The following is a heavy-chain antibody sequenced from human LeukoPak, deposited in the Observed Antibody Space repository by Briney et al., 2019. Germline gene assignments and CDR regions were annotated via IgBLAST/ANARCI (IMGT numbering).Heavy chain of an antibody. CDR2: INPNSGGT. V-gene: IGHV1-2*02. CDR1: GYTFTGYY. J-gene: IGHJ3*02. D-gene: IGHD6-13*01. Sequence: EASVKVSCKASGYTFTGYYMHWVRQAPGQGLEWMGWINPNSGGTNYAQKFQGRVTMTRDTSISTAYMELSRLRSDDTAVYYCARDLGLYSSRWDAFDIWGQGTMVTVSS. CDR3: ARDLGLYSSRWDAFDI.